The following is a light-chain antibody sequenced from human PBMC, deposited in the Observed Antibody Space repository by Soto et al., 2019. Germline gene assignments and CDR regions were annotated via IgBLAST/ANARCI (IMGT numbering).Light chain of an antibody. CDR1: QSISSW. V-gene: IGKV1-5*03. CDR2: KAS. J-gene: IGKJ1*01. CDR3: QQYHSGGT. Sequence: DIQMTQSPSTLSASVGDRVTITCRASQSISSWLAWYQQKPGTAPKLLIYKASTLESGVPSRFSGSGSGTEFTLTISSLQPDDFAAYYCQQYHSGGTFGQGTKVEVK.